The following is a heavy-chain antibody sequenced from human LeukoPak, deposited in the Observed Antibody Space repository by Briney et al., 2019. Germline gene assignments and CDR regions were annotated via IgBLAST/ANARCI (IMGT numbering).Heavy chain of an antibody. J-gene: IGHJ5*02. CDR1: GFTFSSYS. CDR3: ARARYYYDSSGYPGFDP. V-gene: IGHV4-31*02. D-gene: IGHD3-22*01. CDR2: IYYSGST. Sequence: LRLSCAASGFTFSSYSMNWVRQHPGKGLEWIGYIYYSGSTYYNPSLKSRVTISVDTSKNQFSLKLSSVTAADTAVYYCARARYYYDSSGYPGFDPWGQGTLVTVSS.